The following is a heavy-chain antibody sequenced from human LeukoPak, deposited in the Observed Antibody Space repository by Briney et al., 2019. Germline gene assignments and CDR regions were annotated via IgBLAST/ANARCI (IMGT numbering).Heavy chain of an antibody. CDR1: GFSFSDYD. J-gene: IGHJ1*01. D-gene: IGHD3-16*01. CDR3: GRAFPPLRTSSAGDL. CDR2: IRGSSSHV. Sequence: GGSLRLSCSASGFSFSDYDMNWVRQAPGKGLEWVSAIRGSSSHVYYGESVKGRFTISRDNAKNSLYLQLDSLGVEDTAVYYCGRAFPPLRTSSAGDLWGQGTLVTVSS. V-gene: IGHV3-21*01.